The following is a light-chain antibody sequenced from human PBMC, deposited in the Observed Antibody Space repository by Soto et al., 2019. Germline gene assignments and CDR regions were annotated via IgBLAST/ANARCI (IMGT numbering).Light chain of an antibody. J-gene: IGKJ5*01. CDR2: GAS. CDR1: QSISSY. CDR3: QQYNSYLT. Sequence: DIQVTQSPSSLSASVGDRVTITFRASQSISSYLNWYQQKPGKAPKLLMYGASRLQSGVPSRFSGSGSGTEFTLTISSLQPDDFATYYCQQYNSYLTFGQGTRLE. V-gene: IGKV1-39*01.